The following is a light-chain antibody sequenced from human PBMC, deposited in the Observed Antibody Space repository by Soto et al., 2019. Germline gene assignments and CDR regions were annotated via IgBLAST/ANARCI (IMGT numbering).Light chain of an antibody. CDR2: SAS. Sequence: IPLTQSPSSLSASVGDTVTITCRASQAIGSYFAWYQQRPGTAPKLLIYSASTLHSGVPSRFSGSGSGTDFTLTISSLQPEDFATYYCQQVDSYPRTFGPGITVEI. V-gene: IGKV1-9*01. CDR1: QAIGSY. CDR3: QQVDSYPRT. J-gene: IGKJ3*01.